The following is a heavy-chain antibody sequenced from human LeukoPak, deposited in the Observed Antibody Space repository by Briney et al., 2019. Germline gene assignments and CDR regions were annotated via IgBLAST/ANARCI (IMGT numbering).Heavy chain of an antibody. Sequence: GGSLRLSCAASGFSFTAAWMSWVRQAPGKGPEWVGRIKSKGCGETTDYAAPVKGRFTIPREDSKNTLDLQMKRLKTEDTAVYYSTRQTTNVFWRMDYWGLGTLVTVSS. CDR3: TRQTTNVFWRMDY. V-gene: IGHV3-15*01. CDR1: GFSFTAAW. CDR2: IKSKGCGETT. D-gene: IGHD3-3*01. J-gene: IGHJ4*02.